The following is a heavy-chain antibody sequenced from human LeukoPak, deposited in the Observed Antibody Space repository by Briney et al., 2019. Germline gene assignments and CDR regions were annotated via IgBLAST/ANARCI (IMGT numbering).Heavy chain of an antibody. D-gene: IGHD6-13*01. Sequence: GGSLRLSCAVSGFTFSSYAMNWVRQAPGKGLEWVSSISGSGDSTYYADSVKGRFTISRDNSKNTLYLQINSLRPEDTAIYYCAKPGCAGYSTSWYPIDYWGQGTLVTVSS. CDR3: AKPGCAGYSTSWYPIDY. CDR1: GFTFSSYA. V-gene: IGHV3-23*01. J-gene: IGHJ4*02. CDR2: ISGSGDST.